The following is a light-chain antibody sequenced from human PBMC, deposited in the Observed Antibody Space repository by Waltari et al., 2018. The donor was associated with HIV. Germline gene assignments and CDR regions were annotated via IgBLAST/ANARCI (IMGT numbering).Light chain of an antibody. J-gene: IGLJ2*01. Sequence: QSALTQSVSVSGSPGHSITISCTGTNSDVGGYDYVAWYQQHPYIAPTLMIYDVTNRPSCVSNRVSGSTSGNTASLTTSELQAEDGSNYYCSAYINSSTLVVFGVGTKLTV. CDR1: NSDVGGYDY. CDR2: DVT. CDR3: SAYINSSTLVV. V-gene: IGLV2-14*03.